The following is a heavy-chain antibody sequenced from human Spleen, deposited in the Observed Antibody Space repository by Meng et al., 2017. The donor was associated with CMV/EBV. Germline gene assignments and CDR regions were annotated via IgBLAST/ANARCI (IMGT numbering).Heavy chain of an antibody. CDR2: MNPNSGNT. CDR3: ARGGIIQYYYYYYGMDV. V-gene: IGHV1-8*01. CDR1: GYTFTSYD. J-gene: IGHJ6*02. Sequence: ASVKVSCKASGYTFTSYDINWVRQATGQGLEWMGRMNPNSGNTGYAQKFQGRVAITRNTSISTAYMELSSLRSEDTAVYYCARGGIIQYYYYYYGMDVWGQGTTVTVSS. D-gene: IGHD3-10*01.